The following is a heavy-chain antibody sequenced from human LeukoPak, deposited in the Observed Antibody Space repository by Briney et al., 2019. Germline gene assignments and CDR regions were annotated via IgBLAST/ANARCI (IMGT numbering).Heavy chain of an antibody. Sequence: SVKVSCKASGGTFSSYAISWVRQAPGQGLEWMGGIIPIFGTANYAQKFQGRVTITTDESTSTAYMELSSLRSEDTAVYYCARGADEDGYWRFDYWGQGTLVTVSS. D-gene: IGHD5-24*01. CDR2: IIPIFGTA. CDR3: ARGADEDGYWRFDY. J-gene: IGHJ4*02. V-gene: IGHV1-69*05. CDR1: GGTFSSYA.